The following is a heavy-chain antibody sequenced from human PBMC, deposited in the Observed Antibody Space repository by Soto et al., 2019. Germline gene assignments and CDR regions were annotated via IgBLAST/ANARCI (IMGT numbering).Heavy chain of an antibody. Sequence: QVQLQESGPGLVKPSQTLSLTCTVSGGSISSGGYYWSWIRQHPGKGLEWIGYIYYSGSTYYNPSLKSPVTISVDTSKKQFSLKLSSVTAADTAVYYCARETILAAVRKPTDYGMDVWGQGTTVTVSS. CDR1: GGSISSGGYY. V-gene: IGHV4-31*01. CDR3: ARETILAAVRKPTDYGMDV. J-gene: IGHJ6*02. CDR2: IYYSGST. D-gene: IGHD6-13*01.